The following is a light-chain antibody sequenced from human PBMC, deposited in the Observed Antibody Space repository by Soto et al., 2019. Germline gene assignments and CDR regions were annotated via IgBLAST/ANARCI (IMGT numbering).Light chain of an antibody. CDR2: WAS. V-gene: IGKV4-1*01. CDR1: QSVLYSSNSMTY. Sequence: DIVMTQSPDSLAVSLGERATINCTSSQSVLYSSNSMTYLAWYQQKPGQPPKLLIYWASTRASGVPDRFSGSGSGTDFSLTISGLQAADVAVYYCLQYLNIPRTFGHGTNVEIK. J-gene: IGKJ1*01. CDR3: LQYLNIPRT.